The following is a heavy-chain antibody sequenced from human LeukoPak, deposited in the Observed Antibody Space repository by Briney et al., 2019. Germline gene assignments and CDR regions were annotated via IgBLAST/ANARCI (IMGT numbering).Heavy chain of an antibody. J-gene: IGHJ5*02. V-gene: IGHV4-34*01. Sequence: SETLSLTCAVYGGSFSGYYWSWIRQPPGKGLEWIGEINHSGSTNYNPSLRSRVTISVDTSKNQFSPKLSSVTAADTAVYYCARGVIVVVVAATRYNWFDPWGQGTLVTVSS. CDR3: ARGVIVVVVAATRYNWFDP. D-gene: IGHD2-15*01. CDR1: GGSFSGYY. CDR2: INHSGST.